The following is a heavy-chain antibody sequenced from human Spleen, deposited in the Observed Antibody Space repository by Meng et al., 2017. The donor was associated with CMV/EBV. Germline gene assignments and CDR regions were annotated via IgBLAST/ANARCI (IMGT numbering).Heavy chain of an antibody. CDR2: IYYSGST. CDR1: GGSISSSSSS. J-gene: IGHJ4*02. Sequence: VSGGSISSSSSSWGWIRQPPGKGLEWIGSIYYSGSTYYNPSLKSRVTISVDTSKNQFSLKLSSVTAADTAVYYCARVDAADPTFIDYWGQGTLVTVS. V-gene: IGHV4-39*07. CDR3: ARVDAADPTFIDY. D-gene: IGHD2-15*01.